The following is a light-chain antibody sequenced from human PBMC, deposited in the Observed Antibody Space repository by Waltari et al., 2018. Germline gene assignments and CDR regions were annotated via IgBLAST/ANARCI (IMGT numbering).Light chain of an antibody. CDR3: QQYGGSPYT. Sequence: EFVLTQSPGTLSLSPGERATLSCRASQSISSGYLAWYQQKPGQTPRLLIYGESIRAIGIPDRFSGSGSGTGFTLTISRLEPEDFAVYYCQQYGGSPYTFGQGTKLEIK. J-gene: IGKJ2*01. V-gene: IGKV3-20*01. CDR2: GES. CDR1: QSISSGY.